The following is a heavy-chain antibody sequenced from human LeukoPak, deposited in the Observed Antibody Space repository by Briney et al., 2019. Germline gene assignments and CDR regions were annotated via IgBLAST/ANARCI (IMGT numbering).Heavy chain of an antibody. CDR3: ARDGIGSGWYSDAFDI. J-gene: IGHJ3*02. D-gene: IGHD6-19*01. V-gene: IGHV3-21*01. CDR1: GFTFSSYS. Sequence: GGSLRLSCAASGFTFSSYSMNWVRQAPGKGLEWVSSISSSSSYIYYADSVKGRFTISRDNAKNSLYLQMNSLRAEDTAVYYCARDGIGSGWYSDAFDIWGQGTMVTVSS. CDR2: ISSSSSYI.